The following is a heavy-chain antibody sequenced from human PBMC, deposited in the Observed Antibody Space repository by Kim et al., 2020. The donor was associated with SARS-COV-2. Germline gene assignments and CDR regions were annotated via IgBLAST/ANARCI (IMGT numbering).Heavy chain of an antibody. CDR2: ISGSGGST. CDR3: ANYDYGDYGTFDY. Sequence: GGSLRLSCAASGFTFSSYAMSWVRQAPGKGLEWVSAISGSGGSTYYADSVKGRFTISRDNSKNTLYLQMNSLRAEDTAVYYCANYDYGDYGTFDYWGQGTLVTVSS. V-gene: IGHV3-23*01. CDR1: GFTFSSYA. D-gene: IGHD4-17*01. J-gene: IGHJ4*02.